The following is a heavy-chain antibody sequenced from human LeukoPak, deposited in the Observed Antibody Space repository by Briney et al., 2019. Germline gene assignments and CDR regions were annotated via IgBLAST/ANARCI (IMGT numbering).Heavy chain of an antibody. CDR3: ATTGAYCGGDCTDYTFDI. CDR1: GYTFTSYD. CDR2: ISAYNGNT. V-gene: IGHV1-18*01. Sequence: ASVKVSCKASGYTFTSYDIHWVRQATGHGLEWMGWISAYNGNTNYAQKLQGRVTMTTDTSTSTAYMELRSLRSDDTAVYYCATTGAYCGGDCTDYTFDIWGQGTMVTVSS. D-gene: IGHD2-21*02. J-gene: IGHJ3*02.